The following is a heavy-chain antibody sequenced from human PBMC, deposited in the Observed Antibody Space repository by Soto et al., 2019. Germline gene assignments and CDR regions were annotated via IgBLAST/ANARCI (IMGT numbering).Heavy chain of an antibody. J-gene: IGHJ4*02. CDR2: IYYSAST. V-gene: IGHV4-59*08. D-gene: IGHD2-21*02. CDR3: ARHLPYCGGDCYSLDY. CDR1: GVSISSYY. Sequence: SETLSLTCTVSGVSISSYYWSLIRQPPGKGLEWIGYIYYSASTNYSPSLKSRVTISVDTSKNQFSLNLSSVTAADTAVYYCARHLPYCGGDCYSLDYWGQGTLVTVS.